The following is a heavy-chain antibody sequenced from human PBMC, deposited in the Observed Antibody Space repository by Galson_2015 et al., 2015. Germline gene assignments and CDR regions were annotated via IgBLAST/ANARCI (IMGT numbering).Heavy chain of an antibody. J-gene: IGHJ6*02. CDR3: ARGLNTYDILTGYSLSNYGMDV. Sequence: ETLSLTCVVYGGSFNGYYWSWTRQPPGKGLEWIGEINHSGSTNYNPSLKSRVTISLDTSKNQFSLKLSSVTAADTAVYYCARGLNTYDILTGYSLSNYGMDVWGQGTTVTVSS. D-gene: IGHD3-9*01. CDR2: INHSGST. CDR1: GGSFNGYY. V-gene: IGHV4-34*01.